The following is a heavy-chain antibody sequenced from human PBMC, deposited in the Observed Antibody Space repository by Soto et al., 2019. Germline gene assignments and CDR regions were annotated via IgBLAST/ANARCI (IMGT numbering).Heavy chain of an antibody. CDR3: ARDLSYGSGSYYRVFDH. CDR1: NGSINNYY. D-gene: IGHD3-10*01. V-gene: IGHV4-4*07. CDR2: IYFRGNT. J-gene: IGHJ4*01. Sequence: LSLTCTVSNGSINNYYWSWIRLPAGKGLEWIGRIYFRGNTNYNPSLKNRVTLSVDTSKNQVSLKVRSVTAADTAVYYCARDLSYGSGSYYRVFDHWGHGTRVTVSS.